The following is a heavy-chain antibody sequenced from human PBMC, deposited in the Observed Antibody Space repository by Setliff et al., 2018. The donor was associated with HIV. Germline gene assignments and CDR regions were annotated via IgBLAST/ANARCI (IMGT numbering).Heavy chain of an antibody. J-gene: IGHJ6*03. Sequence: ASVKVSCKASGYTFTSYGISWVRQAPGQGLEWMGWISAYNGNTNYAQKLQGRVTMTTDTSTSTAYLELRSPRSDDTAVYYCARTGSYVGYYHYYMDVWGKGTTVTVSS. CDR2: ISAYNGNT. D-gene: IGHD1-26*01. CDR1: GYTFTSYG. V-gene: IGHV1-18*01. CDR3: ARTGSYVGYYHYYMDV.